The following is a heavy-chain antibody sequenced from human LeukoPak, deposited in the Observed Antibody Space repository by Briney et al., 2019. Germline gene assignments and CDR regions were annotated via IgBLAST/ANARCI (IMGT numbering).Heavy chain of an antibody. J-gene: IGHJ6*03. V-gene: IGHV3-30*02. CDR1: GFTFSSYG. CDR2: IRYDGSNK. CDR3: ARAVAGVNSYSYYMDV. D-gene: IGHD6-19*01. Sequence: GGSLRLSCAASGFTFSSYGMHWVRQAPGKGLEWVAFIRYDGSNKYYADSVKGRFTISRDNSKNTLYLQMNSLRAEDTAVYYCARAVAGVNSYSYYMDVWGKGTTVTVSS.